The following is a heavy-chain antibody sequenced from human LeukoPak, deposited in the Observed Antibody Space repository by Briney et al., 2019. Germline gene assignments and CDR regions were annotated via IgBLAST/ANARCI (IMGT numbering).Heavy chain of an antibody. D-gene: IGHD3-10*01. J-gene: IGHJ5*02. CDR2: IYSSGST. CDR3: ARGDIIRGDYNWFDP. CDR1: PGSISSYY. Sequence: SETLSLTCTVSPGSISSYYCSWIRQPAGKGLEYIGRIYSSGSTNYSPSLQSRVTMSVDTSKNQFPLKLTSVTAADTAVYYCARGDIIRGDYNWFDPWGQGILVTVSS. V-gene: IGHV4-4*07.